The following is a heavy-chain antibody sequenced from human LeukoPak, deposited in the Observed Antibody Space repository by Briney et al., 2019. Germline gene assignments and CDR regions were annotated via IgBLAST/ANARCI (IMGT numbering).Heavy chain of an antibody. CDR3: ARKFGNDYVWGSYRD. CDR1: GYTFTSYG. J-gene: IGHJ4*02. D-gene: IGHD3-16*02. V-gene: IGHV1-69*13. Sequence: ASVKVSCKASGYTFTSYGISWVRQAPGQGLEWMGGIIPIFGTANYAQKFQGRVTITADESTSTAYMELSSLRSEDTAVYYCARKFGNDYVWGSYRDWGQGTLVTVSS. CDR2: IIPIFGTA.